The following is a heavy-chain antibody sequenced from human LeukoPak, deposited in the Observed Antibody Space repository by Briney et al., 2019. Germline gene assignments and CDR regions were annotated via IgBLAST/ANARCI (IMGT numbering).Heavy chain of an antibody. CDR1: GGSISGSSYY. CDR2: IYYSGST. CDR3: ARGLVRAARQGY. D-gene: IGHD6-6*01. J-gene: IGHJ4*02. Sequence: SETLSLTCTVSGGSISGSSYYWGWIRQPPGKGLEWIGSIYYSGSTYSNPSLKSRVNISVDTSKNQFSLKLSSVTAPDTAVYYCARGLVRAARQGYWGQGTLVTVSS. V-gene: IGHV4-39*07.